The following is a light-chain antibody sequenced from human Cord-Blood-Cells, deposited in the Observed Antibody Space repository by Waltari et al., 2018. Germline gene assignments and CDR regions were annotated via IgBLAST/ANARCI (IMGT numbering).Light chain of an antibody. CDR2: DVS. J-gene: IGLJ1*01. Sequence: QSALTQPASVSGSPGQSITISCTGTSSDVGGYNYVSWYPQHPGKAPKLMIYDVSNRPSGFSNRFSGSKSGNTASLTISGLQAEDEADYYCSSYTSSSTYVFGTGTKVTVL. V-gene: IGLV2-14*01. CDR3: SSYTSSSTYV. CDR1: SSDVGGYNY.